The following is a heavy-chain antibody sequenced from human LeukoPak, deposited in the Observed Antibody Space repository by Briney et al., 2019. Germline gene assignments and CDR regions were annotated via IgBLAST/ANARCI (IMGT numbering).Heavy chain of an antibody. CDR1: GYIFTDYY. Sequence: GASVKVSCKASGYIFTDYYIHWMRQAPGQGLEWMGWINPKNGDTNYAQKFQGRVTMTRDTSIGTVYMELNRLTSDDTALYYCARVGYCTGDRCYLHFDYWGQGTLVTVSS. CDR2: INPKNGDT. CDR3: ARVGYCTGDRCYLHFDY. J-gene: IGHJ4*02. D-gene: IGHD2-15*01. V-gene: IGHV1-2*02.